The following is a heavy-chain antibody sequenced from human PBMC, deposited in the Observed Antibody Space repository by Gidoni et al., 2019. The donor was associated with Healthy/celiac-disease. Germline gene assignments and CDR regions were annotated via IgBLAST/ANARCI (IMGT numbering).Heavy chain of an antibody. CDR1: GFPFSSYG. CDR2: IWYDGRNK. V-gene: IGHV3-33*01. D-gene: IGHD6-19*01. Sequence: QVQLVESGGGVVQPGRSLRLSCAASGFPFSSYGMHWVRQAPGQGLEWWEVIWYDGRNKYYADSVEGRFTISRDNSKNTLYLKMKSLRAEDTAVYYCAREKGRAVAGTGGDYFDYWGQGTLVTVSS. CDR3: AREKGRAVAGTGGDYFDY. J-gene: IGHJ4*02.